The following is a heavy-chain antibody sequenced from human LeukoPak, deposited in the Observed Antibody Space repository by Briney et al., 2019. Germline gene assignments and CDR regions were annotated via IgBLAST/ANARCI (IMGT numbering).Heavy chain of an antibody. CDR2: IIPIFGTA. J-gene: IGHJ5*02. V-gene: IGHV1-69*06. Sequence: SVKVSCKASGGTFSSYAISWVRQAPGQGLEWMGGIIPIFGTANYAQKFQGRVTITADKSTSTAYMELSSLSSEDTAVYYCARDGPNSSGWYEVRDWFDPWGQGTLVTVSS. D-gene: IGHD6-19*01. CDR1: GGTFSSYA. CDR3: ARDGPNSSGWYEVRDWFDP.